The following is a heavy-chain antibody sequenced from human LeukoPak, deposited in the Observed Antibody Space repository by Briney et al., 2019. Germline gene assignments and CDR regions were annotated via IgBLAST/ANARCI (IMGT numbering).Heavy chain of an antibody. CDR2: ISGYNGNT. CDR3: AREEKLGYVWGSYRQPNDDAFDI. Sequence: ASVKVSCKASGYTFSSYGISWVRQAPGQGLEWMGWISGYNGNTNYAQKLQGRVTMTTDTSTSTAYMELRSLRSDDTAVYYCAREEKLGYVWGSYRQPNDDAFDIWGQGTMVTVSS. CDR1: GYTFSSYG. D-gene: IGHD3-16*02. J-gene: IGHJ3*02. V-gene: IGHV1-18*01.